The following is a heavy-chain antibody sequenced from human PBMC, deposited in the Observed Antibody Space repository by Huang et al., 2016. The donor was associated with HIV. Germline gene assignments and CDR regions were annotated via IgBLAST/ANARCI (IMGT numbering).Heavy chain of an antibody. CDR2: ITPNTGDA. D-gene: IGHD2-15*01. CDR1: GYRFVDYY. J-gene: IGHJ4*02. V-gene: IGHV1-2*02. Sequence: QVQLVQSGAEVRKPGASVKVSCKTSGYRFVDYYIHWVRQAPGQGIEGSGWITPNTGDAFYAEKLRGRVAMTSDTSTRTVYMEVNSLQFDDGATYVCATDGGGGCDGGSCFPHWGQGTLVGVSS. CDR3: ATDGGGGCDGGSCFPH.